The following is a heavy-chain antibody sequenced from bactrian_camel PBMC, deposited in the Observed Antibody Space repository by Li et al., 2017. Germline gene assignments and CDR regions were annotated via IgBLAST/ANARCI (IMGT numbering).Heavy chain of an antibody. J-gene: IGHJ4*01. V-gene: IGHV3S28*01. CDR1: LNPGDTYC. D-gene: IGHD2*01. Sequence: GSVQAGGSLRLSCAASLNPGDTYCLGWFRQAPGKEREAVALIYSEDRRSYYLDSVKGRFTISLDNAKATLYLQMDNLKPEDTAVYFCVRDPFQVVSYWGQGTQVTVS. CDR3: VRDPFQVVSY. CDR2: IYSEDRRS.